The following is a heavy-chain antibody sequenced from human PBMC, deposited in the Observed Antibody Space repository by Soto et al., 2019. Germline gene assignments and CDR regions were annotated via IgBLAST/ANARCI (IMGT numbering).Heavy chain of an antibody. D-gene: IGHD2-2*01. CDR3: ARGVVVVPAAIQWFDP. CDR2: IIPIFGTA. Sequence: QVQLVQSGAEVKKPGSSVKVSCKASGGTFSSYAISWVRQAPGQGLEWMGGIIPIFGTANYAQKFQGRVTITADETTSTAYMELSSLRSEDTAVYYCARGVVVVPAAIQWFDPWGQGTLVTVSS. V-gene: IGHV1-69*01. J-gene: IGHJ5*02. CDR1: GGTFSSYA.